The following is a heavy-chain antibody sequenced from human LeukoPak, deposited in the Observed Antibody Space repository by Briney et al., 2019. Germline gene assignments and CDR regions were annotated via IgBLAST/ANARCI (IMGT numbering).Heavy chain of an antibody. CDR1: GYTLTDFY. V-gene: IGHV1-2*02. Sequence: ASVKVSCKASGYTLTDFYIHWMRQAPGQRLEWLAWINPDSGVTNYAQKFQGRVTMTRDTSISTVYVELSSLTSDDTAIYYCARDPGAQIYAGTLANDYWGQGTLVTVSS. CDR3: ARDPGAQIYAGTLANDY. CDR2: INPDSGVT. D-gene: IGHD6-13*01. J-gene: IGHJ4*02.